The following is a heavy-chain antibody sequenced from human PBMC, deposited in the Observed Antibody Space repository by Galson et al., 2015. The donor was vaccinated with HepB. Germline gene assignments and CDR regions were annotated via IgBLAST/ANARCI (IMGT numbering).Heavy chain of an antibody. CDR1: GLTFNSYH. Sequence: SLRLSCAASGLTFNSYHMHWVRQAPGKGLEWVAAISDNGSNKDHADSVKGRFTISRDNSQNTLYLQMNSLRVEDTGVYYCAGEDFDFWGQGTLVTVSS. V-gene: IGHV3-30*04. CDR3: AGEDFDF. J-gene: IGHJ4*02. CDR2: ISDNGSNK.